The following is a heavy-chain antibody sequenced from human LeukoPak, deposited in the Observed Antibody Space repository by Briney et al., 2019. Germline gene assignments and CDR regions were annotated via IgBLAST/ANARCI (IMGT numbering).Heavy chain of an antibody. J-gene: IGHJ6*02. D-gene: IGHD4-17*01. CDR2: IGGRVGGT. CDR1: GYTFSTYP. Sequence: GGSLRLSCAASGYTFSTYPRSWVRQALGRGLGWVSSIGGRVGGTHYSDSVRGRFTTSRDNSKNTLYLQMNRLRAEYTAVYYCAKNQNYVDYILCLMGAWGQGTTVTVSS. V-gene: IGHV3-23*01. CDR3: AKNQNYVDYILCLMGA.